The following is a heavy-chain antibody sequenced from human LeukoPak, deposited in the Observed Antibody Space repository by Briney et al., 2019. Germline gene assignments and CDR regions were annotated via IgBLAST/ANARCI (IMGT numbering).Heavy chain of an antibody. CDR1: GGSISSYY. CDR2: IYTSGST. Sequence: PSETLSLTCTVSGGSISSYYWSWIRQPAGKGLEWIGRIYTSGSTNYNPSLKSRVTMSVDTSKNQFSLKLSSVTAADTAVYYCARPYSSSWHSDDAFDIWGQGTMVTVSS. CDR3: ARPYSSSWHSDDAFDI. V-gene: IGHV4-4*07. J-gene: IGHJ3*02. D-gene: IGHD6-13*01.